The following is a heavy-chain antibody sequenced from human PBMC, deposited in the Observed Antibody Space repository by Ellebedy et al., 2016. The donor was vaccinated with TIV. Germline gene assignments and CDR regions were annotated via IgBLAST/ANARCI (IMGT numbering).Heavy chain of an antibody. V-gene: IGHV3-23*01. CDR1: GFTFGRHA. CDR2: LSGSGSST. CDR3: AKAEDFIVSTKEGFDH. D-gene: IGHD5/OR15-5a*01. J-gene: IGHJ4*02. Sequence: GESLKISCAASGFTFGRHAMTWVRQAPGKGLEWVSSLSGSGSSTYYGDSVRGRFTISRENAKNTLYLHMSGLSAADTAVYYCAKAEDFIVSTKEGFDHWGKGTLVTVSS.